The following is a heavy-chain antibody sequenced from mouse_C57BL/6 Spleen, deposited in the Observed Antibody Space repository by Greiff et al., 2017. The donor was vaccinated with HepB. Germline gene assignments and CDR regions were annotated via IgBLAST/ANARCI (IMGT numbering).Heavy chain of an antibody. CDR3: ARVDCGEAMDY. V-gene: IGHV2-2*01. J-gene: IGHJ4*01. CDR1: GFSLTSYG. D-gene: IGHD2-13*01. CDR2: IWSGGST. Sequence: QVQLKESGPGLVQPSQSLSITCTVSGFSLTSYGVHWVRQSPGKGLEWLGVIWSGGSTDYNAAFITRRGISKNKFKSQVFFKMNNLQADDTAIYYCARVDCGEAMDYWGQGTSVTVSS.